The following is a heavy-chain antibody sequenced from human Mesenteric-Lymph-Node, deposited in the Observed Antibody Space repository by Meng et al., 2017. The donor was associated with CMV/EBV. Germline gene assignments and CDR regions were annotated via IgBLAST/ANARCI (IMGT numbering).Heavy chain of an antibody. D-gene: IGHD3-3*01. Sequence: SDVSFNRYAMHWVRKAPGKGLAWVAAISYDGRNAYYVDSVKSRFTISRDNSGGTLYLQMNSLRPEDTAFYYCASSTDYDFWSAYYYWGQGTPVTVSS. CDR2: ISYDGRNA. V-gene: IGHV3-30*04. J-gene: IGHJ4*02. CDR3: ASSTDYDFWSAYYY. CDR1: DVSFNRYA.